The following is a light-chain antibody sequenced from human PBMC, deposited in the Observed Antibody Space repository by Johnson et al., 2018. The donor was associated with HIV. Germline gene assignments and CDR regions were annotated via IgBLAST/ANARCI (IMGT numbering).Light chain of an antibody. Sequence: QSVLTQPPSVSAAPGQKVTISCSGSSSNIGNNYVSWYQQLQGTAPKLLIYENNKRPSGIPDRFSGSKSGTSATLGITGLQTGDEADYYCATWDRSLTAGGVFGTGTKVTVL. CDR2: ENN. CDR3: ATWDRSLTAGGV. CDR1: SSNIGNNY. J-gene: IGLJ1*01. V-gene: IGLV1-51*02.